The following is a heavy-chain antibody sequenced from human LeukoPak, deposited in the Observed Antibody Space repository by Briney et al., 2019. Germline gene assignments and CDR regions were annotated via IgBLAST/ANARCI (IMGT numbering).Heavy chain of an antibody. CDR2: TNNSGNT. CDR1: GGSFSGYY. D-gene: IGHD3-9*01. Sequence: SYTLSLTCAFDGGSFSGYYWSWIRQPPVKGPEWRGETNNSGNTNYNPTLKSRVTISVDTSKDQFSLKLSSVTAADTVLYFREKTAYEILTGYYRDYWGQGTLVTVSS. CDR3: EKTAYEILTGYYRDY. V-gene: IGHV4-34*01. J-gene: IGHJ4*02.